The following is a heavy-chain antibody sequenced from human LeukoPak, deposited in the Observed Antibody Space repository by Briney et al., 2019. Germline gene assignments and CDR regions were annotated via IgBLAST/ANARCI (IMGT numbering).Heavy chain of an antibody. CDR3: ARRYYGSGTNPRYYYYYMDV. CDR2: SNPNSGGT. CDR1: GYTFTGYY. J-gene: IGHJ6*03. Sequence: GASVSVSCKASGYTFTGYYMHWVRQAPGQGLEWMGWSNPNSGGTNYAQKFQGRVTMTRDTSISTAYMELSRLRSDDTAVYYCARRYYGSGTNPRYYYYYMDVWGKGTTVTVSS. D-gene: IGHD3-10*01. V-gene: IGHV1-2*02.